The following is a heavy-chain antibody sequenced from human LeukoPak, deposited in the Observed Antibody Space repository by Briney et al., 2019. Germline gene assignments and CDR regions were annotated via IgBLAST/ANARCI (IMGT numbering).Heavy chain of an antibody. J-gene: IGHJ3*02. D-gene: IGHD2/OR15-2a*01. CDR3: TRAPRNRYAFDI. CDR1: GFTFSSYW. Sequence: QPGGSLRLSCAASGFTFSSYWMTWVRQAPGKGLGWVANIKQDGSEKYYVDSVEGRFTISRENTENSLYLQMNSLRAGDTAVYYCTRAPRNRYAFDIWGQGTMVTVSS. V-gene: IGHV3-7*01. CDR2: IKQDGSEK.